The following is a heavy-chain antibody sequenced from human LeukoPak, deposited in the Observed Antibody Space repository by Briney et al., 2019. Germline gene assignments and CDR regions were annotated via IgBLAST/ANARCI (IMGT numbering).Heavy chain of an antibody. CDR2: MSPDSGGT. Sequence: ASVKVSCKASGYTFTGYYMHWVRQAPGQGLEWMGGMSPDSGGTSYAQKFQGRVTMTRDTSISTAYMELSRLTSDDTAVYYCARAHDRQWLEGHYFDYWGQGTLVTVSS. D-gene: IGHD6-19*01. CDR1: GYTFTGYY. J-gene: IGHJ4*02. V-gene: IGHV1-2*02. CDR3: ARAHDRQWLEGHYFDY.